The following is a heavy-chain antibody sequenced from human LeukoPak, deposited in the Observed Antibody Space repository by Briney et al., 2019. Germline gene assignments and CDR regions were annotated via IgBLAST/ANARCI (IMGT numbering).Heavy chain of an antibody. CDR3: ARGLSGSYYQGSAFDI. CDR2: IYYSGST. CDR1: GGSISSSSYY. Sequence: SETLSLTCTVSGGSISSSSYYWGWIRQPPGKGLEWIGSIYYSGSTYYNPSLKSRVTISVDTSKNQFSLKLSSVIAADTAVYYCARGLSGSYYQGSAFDIWGQGTMVTVSS. V-gene: IGHV4-39*07. D-gene: IGHD1-26*01. J-gene: IGHJ3*02.